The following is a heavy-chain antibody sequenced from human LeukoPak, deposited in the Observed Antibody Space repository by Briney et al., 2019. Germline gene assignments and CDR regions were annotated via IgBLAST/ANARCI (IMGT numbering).Heavy chain of an antibody. CDR2: IYHSGST. CDR1: GYSISSGYY. Sequence: SETLSLTCTVSGYSISSGYYWGWIRQPPGKGLEWIGSIYHSGSTYYNPSLKSRVTISVDTSKNQFSLKLSSVTAADTAVYYCAGGEVIDAFDIWGQGTMVTVSS. V-gene: IGHV4-38-2*02. J-gene: IGHJ3*02. CDR3: AGGEVIDAFDI. D-gene: IGHD3-10*01.